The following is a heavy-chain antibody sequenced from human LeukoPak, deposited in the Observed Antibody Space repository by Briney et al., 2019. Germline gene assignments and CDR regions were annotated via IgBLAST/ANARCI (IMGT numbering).Heavy chain of an antibody. CDR2: IYYSGST. V-gene: IGHV4-39*01. Sequence: PSETLSLTCTVSGGSISSSSYYWGCIRQPPGKGLEWIGCIYYSGSTYYNPSLNSRVSISVDTSQDQFSLKLSSVTAADTAVYYCARLLMFYGSGSYYVGNWFDPWGQGTLVTVSS. D-gene: IGHD3-10*01. CDR3: ARLLMFYGSGSYYVGNWFDP. J-gene: IGHJ5*02. CDR1: GGSISSSSYY.